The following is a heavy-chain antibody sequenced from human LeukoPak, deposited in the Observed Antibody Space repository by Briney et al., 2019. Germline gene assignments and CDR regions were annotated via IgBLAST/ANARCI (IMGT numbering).Heavy chain of an antibody. CDR3: AKDRGITIFVGKRLFDY. Sequence: PGGSLRLSCAASGFTFSSYAMSWVRQAPGKGLEWVSAISGSGGSTYYADSVKGRFTISRDNSKNTLYLQMNSLRAEDTAVYYCAKDRGITIFVGKRLFDYWGQGTLVTVSS. D-gene: IGHD3-3*01. J-gene: IGHJ4*02. CDR2: ISGSGGST. V-gene: IGHV3-23*01. CDR1: GFTFSSYA.